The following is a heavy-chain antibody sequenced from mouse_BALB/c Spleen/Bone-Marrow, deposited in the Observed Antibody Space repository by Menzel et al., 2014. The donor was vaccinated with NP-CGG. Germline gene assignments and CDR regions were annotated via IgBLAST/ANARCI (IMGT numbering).Heavy chain of an antibody. J-gene: IGHJ4*01. D-gene: IGHD1-1*01. V-gene: IGHV1-87*01. CDR3: ARNYYYGSSWSAMDY. CDR1: GHTFTSYW. Sequence: QVQLQHSGAELARPGASVKLSCKASGHTFTSYWVQWVKQRPGQGLEWIGAIYPGDGDTRNTQKFKGKATLTADKSSSTAYMQLSSLASEGSAVYYCARNYYYGSSWSAMDYWGQGTSVTASS. CDR2: IYPGDGDT.